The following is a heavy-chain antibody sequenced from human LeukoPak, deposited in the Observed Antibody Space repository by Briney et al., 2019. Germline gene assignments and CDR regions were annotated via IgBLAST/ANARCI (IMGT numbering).Heavy chain of an antibody. J-gene: IGHJ5*02. D-gene: IGHD5-18*01. CDR1: GGSVSSGSYY. CDR3: ARARRDTAMVS. V-gene: IGHV4-39*07. CDR2: IYHSGST. Sequence: SETLSLTCTVSGGSVSSGSYYWSWIRQPAGKGLEWIGSIYHSGSTYYDPSLKSRVTISVDTSKNQFSLKLSSVTAADTAVYYCARARRDTAMVSWGQGTLVTVSS.